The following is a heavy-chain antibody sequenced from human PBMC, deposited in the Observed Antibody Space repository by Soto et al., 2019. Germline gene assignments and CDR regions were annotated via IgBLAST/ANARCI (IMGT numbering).Heavy chain of an antibody. CDR3: VSDRGYGHASVPYS. CDR1: GFTFTSYG. J-gene: IGHJ4*02. Sequence: QAHLVESGGGVVQPGRSLRLSCAASGFTFTSYGMHWVSQAPGTRLEWVAVISYDGGLQHYADSVKGRFTISRDNSKNMVLLQMNSLRAADTAVYYCVSDRGYGHASVPYSWGQGTLVSVSS. CDR2: ISYDGGLQ. D-gene: IGHD5-18*01. V-gene: IGHV3-30*03.